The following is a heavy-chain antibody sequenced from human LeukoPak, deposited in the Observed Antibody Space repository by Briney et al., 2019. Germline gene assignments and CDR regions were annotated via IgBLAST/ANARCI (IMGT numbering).Heavy chain of an antibody. CDR1: GDSISSSTYY. CDR3: ARAMNCSSTSCYDGMDV. V-gene: IGHV4-39*07. D-gene: IGHD2-2*01. CDR2: IYHDGST. J-gene: IGHJ6*02. Sequence: SETLSLTCTVSGDSISSSTYYWGWIRQPPGKGLEWIGNIYHDGSTYYNPSLKSRVTISIDTSKNQFSLKLSSVTAADTAVYYCARAMNCSSTSCYDGMDVWGQGTAVTVSS.